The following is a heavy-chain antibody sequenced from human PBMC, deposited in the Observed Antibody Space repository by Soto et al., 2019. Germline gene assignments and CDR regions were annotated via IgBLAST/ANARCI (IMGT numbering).Heavy chain of an antibody. J-gene: IGHJ4*02. D-gene: IGHD5-18*01. CDR2: INIDGSST. V-gene: IGHV3-74*01. CDR1: GFTLSSYW. Sequence: VQLVESGGGLVQPGGSLRLSCAASGFTLSSYWMHWVRQAPGKGLVWISRINIDGSSTSYADSVKGRFTISRDNAKNTLYLQVNSLRAEDTAGYYCARSRDGYNFVGDCWGQGTLVNVSS. CDR3: ARSRDGYNFVGDC.